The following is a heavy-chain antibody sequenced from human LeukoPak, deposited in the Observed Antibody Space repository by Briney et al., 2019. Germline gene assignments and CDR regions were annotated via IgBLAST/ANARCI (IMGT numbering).Heavy chain of an antibody. CDR1: GVTVSSSY. CDR2: MYSGGAT. D-gene: IGHD4-17*01. CDR3: ARDPSPFYGDYGY. V-gene: IGHV3-66*01. J-gene: IGHJ4*02. Sequence: PGGSLRLSCAASGVTVSSSYMSWVRQAPGQGLEWASIMYSGGATDYADSVKGRFTISRDNSKNTLYLQMNSLRAEDTAVYYCARDPSPFYGDYGYWGQGTLVIVSS.